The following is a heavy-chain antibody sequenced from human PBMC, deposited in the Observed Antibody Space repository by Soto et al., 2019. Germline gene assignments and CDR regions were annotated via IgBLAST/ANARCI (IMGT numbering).Heavy chain of an antibody. V-gene: IGHV3-30*18. CDR2: ISYDGSNK. CDR3: AKGFTAIFGVVGGPPHATDV. Sequence: GGSLRLSCAASGFTFSSYGMHWVRQAPGKGLEWVAVISYDGSNKYYADSVKGRFTISRDNSKNTLYLQMNSLRAEDTAVYYCAKGFTAIFGVVGGPPHATDVWGQGPTVTLSS. CDR1: GFTFSSYG. J-gene: IGHJ6*02. D-gene: IGHD3-3*01.